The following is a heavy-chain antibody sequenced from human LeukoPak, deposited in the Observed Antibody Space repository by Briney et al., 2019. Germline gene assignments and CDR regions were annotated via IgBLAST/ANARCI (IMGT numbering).Heavy chain of an antibody. J-gene: IGHJ4*02. V-gene: IGHV1-2*06. CDR3: ARQLETTSWFDY. CDR1: GYTFSDYY. CDR2: ISPNSGGT. D-gene: IGHD2-2*01. Sequence: ASVKDSCKASGYTFSDYYLHWVRLAPGQGLEWMGRISPNSGGTDYAQKFQGKVTMTRDASISTVYMDLNRLRSDDTAIYYCARQLETTSWFDYWGQGTLVIVSS.